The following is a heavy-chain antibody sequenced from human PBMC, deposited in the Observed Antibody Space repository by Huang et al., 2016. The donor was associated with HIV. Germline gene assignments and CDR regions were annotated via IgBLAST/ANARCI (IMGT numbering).Heavy chain of an antibody. CDR2: INHSGSI. D-gene: IGHD3-22*01. V-gene: IGHV4-34*01. CDR1: GGSFSGYY. CDR3: ARILMYYNSSGYGFDY. J-gene: IGHJ4*02. Sequence: QVQLQQWGAGLLKPSETLSLTCAVYGGSFSGYYWSWIRQPPGKGLEGIGEINHSGSINYNPSLKSRVTISVDTSKNQFSLKLSSVTAADTAVYYCARILMYYNSSGYGFDYWGQGTLVTVSS.